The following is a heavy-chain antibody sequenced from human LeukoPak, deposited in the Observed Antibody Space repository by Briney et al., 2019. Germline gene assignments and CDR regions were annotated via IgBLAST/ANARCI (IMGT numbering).Heavy chain of an antibody. J-gene: IGHJ4*02. CDR3: ARVVRSITMVRGAKYYFDY. V-gene: IGHV1-8*01. Sequence: ASVKVPCKASGYTFTSYDINWVRQATGQGLEWMGWMNPNSGNTGYAQKFQGRVTMTRNTSISTAYMELSSLRSEDTAVYYCARVVRSITMVRGAKYYFDYWGQGTLVTVSS. CDR2: MNPNSGNT. CDR1: GYTFTSYD. D-gene: IGHD3-10*01.